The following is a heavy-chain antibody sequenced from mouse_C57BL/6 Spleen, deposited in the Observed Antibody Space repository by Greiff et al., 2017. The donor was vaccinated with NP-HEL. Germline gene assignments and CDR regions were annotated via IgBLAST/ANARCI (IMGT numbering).Heavy chain of an antibody. V-gene: IGHV1-81*01. D-gene: IGHD2-3*01. J-gene: IGHJ3*01. CDR1: GYTFTSYG. CDR3: ATYDPFAY. Sequence: QVQLKQSGAELARPGASVKLSCKASGYTFTSYGISWVKQRTGQGLEWIGEIYPRSGNTYYNEKFKGKATLTADKSSSTAYMELRSLTSEDSAVYFCATYDPFAYWGQGTLVTVSA. CDR2: IYPRSGNT.